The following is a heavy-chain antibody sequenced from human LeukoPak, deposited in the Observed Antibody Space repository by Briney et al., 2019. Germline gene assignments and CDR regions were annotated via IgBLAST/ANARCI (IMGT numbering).Heavy chain of an antibody. Sequence: ASVKVSCKASEYTFTSYYMHWVRRAPGQGLEWMGWINPNSGGTNYAQKFQGRVTMTRDTSISTAYMELSRLRSDDTAVYYCARGGRPVWNYVPYWGQGTLVTVSS. J-gene: IGHJ4*02. V-gene: IGHV1-2*02. D-gene: IGHD1-1*01. CDR1: EYTFTSYY. CDR2: INPNSGGT. CDR3: ARGGRPVWNYVPY.